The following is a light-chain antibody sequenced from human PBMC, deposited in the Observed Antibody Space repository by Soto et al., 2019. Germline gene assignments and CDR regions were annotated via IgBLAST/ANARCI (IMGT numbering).Light chain of an antibody. CDR2: EGS. Sequence: QSALTQPASVSGSPGQSITISCTGTSSDVGSYNLVSWYQQHPGKAPKLMIYEGSKRPSGVSNRFSGSKSGNTASLTISGLQAEDEAHYYCCSYAGSSNAVFGGGTQLTVL. J-gene: IGLJ7*01. V-gene: IGLV2-23*01. CDR3: CSYAGSSNAV. CDR1: SSDVGSYNL.